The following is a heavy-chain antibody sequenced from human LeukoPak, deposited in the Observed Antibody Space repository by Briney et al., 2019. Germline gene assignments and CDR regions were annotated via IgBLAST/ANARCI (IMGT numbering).Heavy chain of an antibody. CDR3: ARQRGIMVRGVNRYNWFDP. CDR1: GGSFSGYY. D-gene: IGHD3-10*01. CDR2: INHSGST. V-gene: IGHV4-34*01. J-gene: IGHJ5*02. Sequence: SETLSLTCAVYGGSFSGYYWSWIRQPPGKGLEWMGEINHSGSTNYNPSLKSRVTISVDTSKNQFSLKLSSVTAADPDVYYCARQRGIMVRGVNRYNWFDPWGQGTLVTVSS.